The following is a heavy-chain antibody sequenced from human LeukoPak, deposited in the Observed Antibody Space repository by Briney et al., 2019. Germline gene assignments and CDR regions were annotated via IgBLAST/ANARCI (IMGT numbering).Heavy chain of an antibody. CDR1: GFTFSSYA. J-gene: IGHJ3*02. CDR3: AKGLGNWGPGDAFDI. D-gene: IGHD7-27*01. Sequence: PGGSLRLXCAASGFTFSSYAMSWVRQAPGKGLEWVSGISGSGGSTYYADSVKGRFTISRDNSKNTLYLQMNSLRAADTAVYYCAKGLGNWGPGDAFDIWGQGTMVTVSS. CDR2: ISGSGGST. V-gene: IGHV3-23*01.